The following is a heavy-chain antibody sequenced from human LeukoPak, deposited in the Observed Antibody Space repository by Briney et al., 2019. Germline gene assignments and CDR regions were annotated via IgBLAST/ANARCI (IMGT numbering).Heavy chain of an antibody. Sequence: PGGSLRLSCAASGFAFSSYAVSWVRQAPEEGLEWVSAIGGSGGTTYYADSVKGRFTISRDNSKNTLYLQMNSLRAEDTAVYYCAKRDSSGYYYFDYWGQGTLVTVSS. CDR1: GFAFSSYA. CDR3: AKRDSSGYYYFDY. J-gene: IGHJ4*02. CDR2: IGGSGGTT. D-gene: IGHD3-22*01. V-gene: IGHV3-23*01.